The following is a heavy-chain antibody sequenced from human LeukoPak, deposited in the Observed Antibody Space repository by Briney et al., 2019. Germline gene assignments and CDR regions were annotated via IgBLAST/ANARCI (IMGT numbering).Heavy chain of an antibody. J-gene: IGHJ3*02. CDR2: ISGSGGST. D-gene: IGHD1-26*01. CDR3: AKGPLVRGSYQGAFDI. Sequence: GALRLSCEASGFAFSFFAMSWVRQAPGKGLEWVSTISGSGGSTYYADSVKGRFTISRDNSKNTLYLQMNSLRVEDTAVYYCAKGPLVRGSYQGAFDIWGQGTMVTVSS. V-gene: IGHV3-23*01. CDR1: GFAFSFFA.